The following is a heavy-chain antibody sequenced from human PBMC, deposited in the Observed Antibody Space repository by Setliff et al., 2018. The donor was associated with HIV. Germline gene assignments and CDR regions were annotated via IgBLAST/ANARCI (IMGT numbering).Heavy chain of an antibody. Sequence: PSETLSLTCTVSGYSVSGGYNRGWIRQSPEKGLEWIGNIYHVGTTYYNPSLKSRVTLSVDTSKSQFSLKLTSVTAADTALYYCVTTDYFYGRNNFEYWGQGALVTVSS. CDR3: VTTDYFYGRNNFEY. D-gene: IGHD3-10*01. CDR1: GYSVSGGYN. J-gene: IGHJ4*02. CDR2: IYHVGTT. V-gene: IGHV4-38-2*02.